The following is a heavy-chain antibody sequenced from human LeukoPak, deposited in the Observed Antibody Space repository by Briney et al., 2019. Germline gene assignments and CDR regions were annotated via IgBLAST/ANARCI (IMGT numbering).Heavy chain of an antibody. V-gene: IGHV3-74*01. J-gene: IGHJ4*02. CDR1: GFTFRSYW. CDR2: INIVVSDT. CDR3: ARGMATVTGPFDS. Sequence: GGSLRLSCAASGFTFRSYWMHWVRQAPGKGLMWVSRINIVVSDTLYADSVKGRFTISRDNAKNTLYLQMNSLRAEDTAVYYCARGMATVTGPFDSWGQGTLVTVSS. D-gene: IGHD4-17*01.